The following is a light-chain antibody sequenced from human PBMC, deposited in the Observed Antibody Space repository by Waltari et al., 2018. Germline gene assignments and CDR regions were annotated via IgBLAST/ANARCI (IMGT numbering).Light chain of an antibody. V-gene: IGKV3-11*01. J-gene: IGKJ3*01. CDR2: DAS. CDR3: QQRSNS. CDR1: QSLSNS. Sequence: EIVFTQSPATLSLSPGERATLSCRASQSLSNSLAWYQQKPGQAPRLLIYDASNRATGIPARFSGSGSGTDFTLTISSLEPEDFAVYYCQQRSNSFGPGTKVDVK.